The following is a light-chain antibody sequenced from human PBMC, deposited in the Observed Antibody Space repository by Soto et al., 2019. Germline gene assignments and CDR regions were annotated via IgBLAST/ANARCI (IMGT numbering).Light chain of an antibody. CDR2: GAS. J-gene: IGKJ4*01. CDR1: QSVSTN. CDR3: QQYHDWPLT. Sequence: EILMTQSPATLSVSPGEGATLSCRASQSVSTNLAWYQQKPGKAPRLLIDGASSRATGIPARFSGSGSGTEFTLTISSLQSEDFAVYFCQQYHDWPLTFGGGTKVEVK. V-gene: IGKV3D-15*01.